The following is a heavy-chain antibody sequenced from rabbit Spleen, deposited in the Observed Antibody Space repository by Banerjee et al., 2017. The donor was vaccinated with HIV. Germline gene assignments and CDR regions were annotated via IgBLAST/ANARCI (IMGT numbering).Heavy chain of an antibody. CDR3: VRDRADIGGDYGPYYFDF. V-gene: IGHV1S47*01. J-gene: IGHJ4*01. Sequence: QEQLVESGGGLVQPGGSLKLSCKASGFDFSAYGVSWVRQAPGKGLEWIGYIDPLFGNTYYASWVNGRFSISRENTQNTVYLKLNSLTAADTATYFCVRDRADIGGDYGPYYFDFWGPGTLVTVS. D-gene: IGHD2-1*01. CDR1: GFDFSAYG. CDR2: IDPLFGNT.